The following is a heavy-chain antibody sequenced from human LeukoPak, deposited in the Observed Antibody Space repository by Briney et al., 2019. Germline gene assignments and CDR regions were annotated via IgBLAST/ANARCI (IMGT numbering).Heavy chain of an antibody. D-gene: IGHD6-25*01. CDR1: GFTFSYYW. CDR3: AREAAY. J-gene: IGHJ4*02. Sequence: GGSLRLSCATSGFTFSYYWMTWVRQAPGKGLEWLANIKGDGSEKNYVASMKGRFTISRDNVNNSLYLQLNNLRVEDTAMYYCAREAAYWGQGTRVTVSS. CDR2: IKGDGSEK. V-gene: IGHV3-7*03.